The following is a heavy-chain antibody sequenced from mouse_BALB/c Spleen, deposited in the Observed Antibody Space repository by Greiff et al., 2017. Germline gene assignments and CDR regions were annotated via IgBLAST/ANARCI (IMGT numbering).Heavy chain of an antibody. CDR2: INPNNGGT. V-gene: IGHV1-18*01. D-gene: IGHD3-1*01. J-gene: IGHJ3*01. Sequence: VHVKQSGPELVKPGASVKISCKTSGYTFTEYTMHWVKQSHGKSLEWIGGINPNNGGTSYNQKFKGKATLTVDKSSSTAYMELRSLTSEDSAVYYCARGGYGHLSWFAYWGQRTLVTVSA. CDR3: ARGGYGHLSWFAY. CDR1: GYTFTEYT.